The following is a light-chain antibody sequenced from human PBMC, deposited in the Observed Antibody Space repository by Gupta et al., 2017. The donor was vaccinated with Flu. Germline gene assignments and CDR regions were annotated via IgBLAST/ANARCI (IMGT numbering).Light chain of an antibody. Sequence: SYELTQPPSVSVSAGQTASISCSGDELGDKYTFWYQQKAGQSPVVVIYQDSKRPSGIPERFSGSNSGNTATLTISGTQAMDEADDYCQAWDSTTVGFGGGTKVTVL. CDR3: QAWDSTTVG. CDR1: ELGDKY. V-gene: IGLV3-1*01. J-gene: IGLJ2*01. CDR2: QDS.